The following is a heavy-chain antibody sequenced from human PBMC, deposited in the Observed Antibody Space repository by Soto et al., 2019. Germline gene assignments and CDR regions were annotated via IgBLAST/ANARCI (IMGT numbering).Heavy chain of an antibody. Sequence: GGSLRLSCAASGFTFSSYSMNWVRQAPGKGLEWVSSISSSSSYIYYADSVKGRFTISRDNAKNSLYLQMNSLRAEDTAVYYCARDLDLVVPAPLLYYYYYMDVWGKGTTVTVSS. CDR2: ISSSSSYI. V-gene: IGHV3-21*01. D-gene: IGHD2-2*01. CDR3: ARDLDLVVPAPLLYYYYYMDV. CDR1: GFTFSSYS. J-gene: IGHJ6*03.